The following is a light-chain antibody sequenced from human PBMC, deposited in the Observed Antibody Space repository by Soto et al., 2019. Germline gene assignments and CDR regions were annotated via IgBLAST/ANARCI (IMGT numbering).Light chain of an antibody. CDR3: QQSYFTPWT. J-gene: IGKJ1*01. V-gene: IGKV1-39*01. Sequence: DIQMTQSPSSLSASVGDKITITCRASETIIKFLNWYQEKPGKAPKLLIFTASSLQSGVPSRFSGSGSGTDFTLTITSLQPEDFATYYCQQSYFTPWTFGQGTKVDIK. CDR1: ETIIKF. CDR2: TAS.